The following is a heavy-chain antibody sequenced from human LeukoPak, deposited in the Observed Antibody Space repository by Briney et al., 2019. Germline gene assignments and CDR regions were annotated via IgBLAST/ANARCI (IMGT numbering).Heavy chain of an antibody. D-gene: IGHD2/OR15-2a*01. J-gene: IGHJ3*02. CDR3: ASGFDAYYGFDI. CDR2: INQDGIEK. V-gene: IGHV3-7*05. CDR1: GFTFTTYW. Sequence: GGSLRLSCAASGFTFTTYWMSWVRQAPGKGLEWVANINQDGIEKYYVASVKGRFTISRDNAKNSMYVQMNSLRAEDTAVYYCASGFDAYYGFDIWGQGTMVTVSS.